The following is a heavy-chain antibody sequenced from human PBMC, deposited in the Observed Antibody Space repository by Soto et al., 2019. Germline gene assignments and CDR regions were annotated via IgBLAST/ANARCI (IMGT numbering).Heavy chain of an antibody. CDR2: INPGNGDT. D-gene: IGHD1-26*01. CDR1: GYTFTTYT. Sequence: QVQLVQSGAEVKKPGASVKVSCRASGYTFTTYTLLWVRQAPGQRLEWMAWINPGNGDTKYSQNFQGRVTATRDTSARTAYMEMSSLRSEDTATYYCARKQPGFQIGWAWALDIWGQGTMVTGSS. CDR3: ARKQPGFQIGWAWALDI. J-gene: IGHJ3*02. V-gene: IGHV1-3*01.